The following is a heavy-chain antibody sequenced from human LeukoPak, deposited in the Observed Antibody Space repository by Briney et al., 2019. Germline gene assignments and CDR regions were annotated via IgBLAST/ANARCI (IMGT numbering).Heavy chain of an antibody. CDR3: AKLYRYCSSTSCPNAFDI. J-gene: IGHJ3*02. D-gene: IGHD2-2*01. CDR1: GFTFGDYA. Sequence: PGGSLRLSCTASGFTFGDYAMSWVRQAPGKGLEWVGFIRSKVYGGTPEYAASVKGRFTISRDDSKNIASLQMNSLKTEDTAVYYCAKLYRYCSSTSCPNAFDIWGQGTMVTVSS. V-gene: IGHV3-49*04. CDR2: IRSKVYGGTP.